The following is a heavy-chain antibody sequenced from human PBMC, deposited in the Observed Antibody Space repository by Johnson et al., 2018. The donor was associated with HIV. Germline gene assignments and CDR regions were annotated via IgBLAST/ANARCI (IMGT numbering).Heavy chain of an antibody. Sequence: VQLVESGGGVVQPGRSLRLSCAASGFTFSSYGMHWVRQAPGKGLEWVAVMWYDGRNKYYANSVKGRFSISRDNSNNTLSLQMSSLRAEDMAVYYCVGRSGTIWGQGTIVTVSS. D-gene: IGHD1-1*01. V-gene: IGHV3-33*08. CDR1: GFTFSSYG. J-gene: IGHJ3*02. CDR2: MWYDGRNK. CDR3: VGRSGTI.